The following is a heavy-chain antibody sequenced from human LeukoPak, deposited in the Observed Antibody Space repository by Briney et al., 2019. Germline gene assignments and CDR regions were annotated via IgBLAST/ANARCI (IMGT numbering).Heavy chain of an antibody. Sequence: GGSLRLSCAASGFTFSSYAMSWVRQAPGKGLEWVSAISGSGGSTYYADSVKGRFTISRDNSKNTLYLQMNSLRAEDTAVYYCARDGTMGDPDYYFDYWAREPWSPSPQ. V-gene: IGHV3-23*01. CDR2: ISGSGGST. CDR3: ARDGTMGDPDYYFDY. CDR1: GFTFSSYA. J-gene: IGHJ4*02. D-gene: IGHD2-21*02.